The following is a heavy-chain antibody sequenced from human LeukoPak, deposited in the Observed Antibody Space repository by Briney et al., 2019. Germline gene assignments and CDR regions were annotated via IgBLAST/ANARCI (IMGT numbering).Heavy chain of an antibody. CDR2: TYYRSKWNK. Sequence: QTLSLTCAISGDSVSSNSAAWNWIRQSPSRGLEWLGRTYYRSKWNKNYAASVKSRITINPDTSKNQLSLQLNSVTPEDTAVYYCARGYMGTTDYWGQGTLVIVSS. CDR3: ARGYMGTTDY. D-gene: IGHD1-7*01. V-gene: IGHV6-1*01. CDR1: GDSVSSNSAA. J-gene: IGHJ4*02.